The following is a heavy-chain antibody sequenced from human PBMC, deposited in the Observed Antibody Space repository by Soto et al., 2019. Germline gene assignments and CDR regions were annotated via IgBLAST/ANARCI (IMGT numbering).Heavy chain of an antibody. V-gene: IGHV1-69*06. CDR2: IIPIFGTA. CDR3: ARRVVTAMDLENDAFDI. J-gene: IGHJ3*02. Sequence: ASVKVSCKASGGTFSSYAISWVRQAPGQGLEWMGGIIPIFGTANYAQKFQGRVTITADKSTSTAYMELSSLRSEDTAVYYCARRVVTAMDLENDAFDIWGQRTMVTVSS. CDR1: GGTFSSYA. D-gene: IGHD2-21*02.